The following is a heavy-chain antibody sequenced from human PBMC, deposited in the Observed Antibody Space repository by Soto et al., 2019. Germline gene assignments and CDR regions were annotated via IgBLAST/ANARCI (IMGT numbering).Heavy chain of an antibody. D-gene: IGHD3-22*01. V-gene: IGHV4-31*03. CDR1: GASLTSGGYY. CDR3: ARGLGYDGNGRFLAAFDI. Sequence: QVQLQESGPGLAKPSQTVSLTCTVSGASLTSGGYYWTWIRQVPGKDLEWIGHIFHTGTTFHTPSLKSRVLMSIDTSDNYFSLNLNSVTAADTAVYYCARGLGYDGNGRFLAAFDIWGHGTLVTVSA. J-gene: IGHJ3*02. CDR2: IFHTGTT.